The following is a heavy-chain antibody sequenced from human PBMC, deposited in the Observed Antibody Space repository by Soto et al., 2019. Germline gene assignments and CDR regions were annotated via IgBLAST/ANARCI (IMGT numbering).Heavy chain of an antibody. CDR3: ARAGSAAAATYYYYYGMDV. V-gene: IGHV1-2*02. D-gene: IGHD6-13*01. J-gene: IGHJ6*02. CDR2: INPNSGGT. CDR1: GYTFTGYY. Sequence: GASVKVSCEASGYTFTGYYMHWVPQAPGQGLEWMGWINPNSGGTNYAQKFQGRVTMTRDTSISTAYMELSRLRSDDTAVYYCARAGSAAAATYYYYYGMDVWGQGTTVTVSS.